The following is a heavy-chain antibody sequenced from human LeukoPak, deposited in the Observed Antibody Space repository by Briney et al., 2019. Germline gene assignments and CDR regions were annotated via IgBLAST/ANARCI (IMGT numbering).Heavy chain of an antibody. CDR2: INSDGSST. D-gene: IGHD3-22*01. Sequence: GGSLRLSCAASGFTFSSYWMHWVRQAPGKGLVWVSRINSDGSSTSYADSVKGRFTISRDNAKNTLYLQMNSLRAEGTAVYYCARFYDSSGYYRRIDAFDIWGQGTMVTVSS. CDR1: GFTFSSYW. V-gene: IGHV3-74*01. J-gene: IGHJ3*02. CDR3: ARFYDSSGYYRRIDAFDI.